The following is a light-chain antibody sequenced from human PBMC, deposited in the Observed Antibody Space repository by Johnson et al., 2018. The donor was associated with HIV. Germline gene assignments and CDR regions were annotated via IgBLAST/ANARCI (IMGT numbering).Light chain of an antibody. CDR2: KNN. J-gene: IGLJ1*01. CDR3: GTWDSSLSASYV. Sequence: QPVLTQPPSVSAAPGQRVTISCSGASSTFGNSYISWYQLLPGSPPKLLVFKNNERPSGIPDRFSGSNSGTSATLDITGLQTGDEADYYCGTWDSSLSASYVSVTGTNVTVL. CDR1: SSTFGNSY. V-gene: IGLV1-51*02.